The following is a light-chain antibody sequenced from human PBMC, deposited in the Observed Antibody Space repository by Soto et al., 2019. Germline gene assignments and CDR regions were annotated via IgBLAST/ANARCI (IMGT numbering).Light chain of an antibody. Sequence: DIQMTQSPSSVSASVGDRVIITCRASQGTNNYLAWYQQMPGKAPKLLIYGASTLQSGVPSRFSGSGSGTDFTLTISSLQPEDFATYYCQQTNIHPWTFGPGTKVEIK. J-gene: IGKJ1*01. CDR2: GAS. CDR1: QGTNNY. CDR3: QQTNIHPWT. V-gene: IGKV1-12*01.